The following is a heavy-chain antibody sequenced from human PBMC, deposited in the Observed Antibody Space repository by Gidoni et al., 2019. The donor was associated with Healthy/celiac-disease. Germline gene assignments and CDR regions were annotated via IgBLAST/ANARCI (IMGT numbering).Heavy chain of an antibody. D-gene: IGHD2-2*01. CDR1: GFTFDDYG. Sequence: EVQLVESGGGVVRPGGSLRLSCSSSGFTFDDYGMSWVRQAPGKGLEGGSGINWNGGSTGYADSVKGRFTISRDNAKNSLYLQMNSLRAEDTALYHCARGLGYQLLMDVWGKGTTVTVSS. J-gene: IGHJ6*04. CDR3: ARGLGYQLLMDV. CDR2: INWNGGST. V-gene: IGHV3-20*01.